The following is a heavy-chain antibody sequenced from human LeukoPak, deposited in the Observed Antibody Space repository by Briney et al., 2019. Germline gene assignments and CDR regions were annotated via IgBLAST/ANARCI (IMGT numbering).Heavy chain of an antibody. CDR2: IRGSGGST. D-gene: IGHD2-8*01. Sequence: GGSLRLSCAAPEFIFTNYGMSWVRQAPGKGREGVSPIRGSGGSTYYADSVKGRFSLSRDNSKNAMYLQMNSLRAEDTAVYYCAKDPRRRVYADAFDIWGQGTMVTVSS. CDR1: EFIFTNYG. V-gene: IGHV3-23*01. CDR3: AKDPRRRVYADAFDI. J-gene: IGHJ3*02.